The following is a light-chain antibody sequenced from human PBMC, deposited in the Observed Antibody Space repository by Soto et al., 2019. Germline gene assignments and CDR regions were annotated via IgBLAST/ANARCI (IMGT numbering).Light chain of an antibody. CDR1: EGIISW. J-gene: IGKJ4*01. CDR2: AAS. Sequence: DIQMTQSPSSVSASVGDRVTITGRASEGIISWLAWYQQKPRKAPKPLIYAASGLPSGVPSRLSGSGSQTKFTHTISSLQPEDLATYNYQQANSYPLTVGGGTKVDIK. V-gene: IGKV1-12*01. CDR3: QQANSYPLT.